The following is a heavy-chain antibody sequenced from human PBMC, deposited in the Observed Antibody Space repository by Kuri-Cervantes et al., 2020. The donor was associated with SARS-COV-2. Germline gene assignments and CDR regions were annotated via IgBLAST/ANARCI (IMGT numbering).Heavy chain of an antibody. CDR2: IKQDGSEK. CDR3: AKAFYAGNRGGVNY. D-gene: IGHD4-23*01. J-gene: IGHJ4*02. Sequence: GGSLRLSCAASGFTFSSYWMSWVRQAPGKGLEWVANIKQDGSEKYYVDSVKGRFTISRDNAKNSLYLQMNSLRAEDTALYYCAKAFYAGNRGGVNYWGQGTLVTVSS. CDR1: GFTFSSYW. V-gene: IGHV3-7*03.